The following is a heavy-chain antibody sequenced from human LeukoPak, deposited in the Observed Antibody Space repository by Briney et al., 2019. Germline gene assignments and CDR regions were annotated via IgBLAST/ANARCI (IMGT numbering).Heavy chain of an antibody. J-gene: IGHJ5*02. V-gene: IGHV4-39*07. CDR2: IYYSGST. Sequence: SETLSLTCTVSGGSISSSYYYWGWIRQPPGKGLEWIGSIYYSGSTNYNPSLKSRVTISVDTSKNQFSLKLSSVTAADTAVYYCARGVFSSSWYIDWFDPWGQGALVTVSS. CDR3: ARGVFSSSWYIDWFDP. D-gene: IGHD6-13*01. CDR1: GGSISSSYYY.